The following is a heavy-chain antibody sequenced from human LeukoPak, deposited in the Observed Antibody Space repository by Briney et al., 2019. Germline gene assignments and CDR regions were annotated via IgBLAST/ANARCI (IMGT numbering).Heavy chain of an antibody. CDR2: ISAYDGET. J-gene: IGHJ3*02. CDR1: GYTFTRYG. CDR3: ARDRTSAFDI. V-gene: IGHV1-18*01. Sequence: GASVKVSCKASGYTFTRYGISWVRQAPGQGLEWMAWISAYDGETNYAQKLQGRVTMTTDTSTSTAYMELRSLRSDDTAVYYCARDRTSAFDIWGQGTMVTVSS.